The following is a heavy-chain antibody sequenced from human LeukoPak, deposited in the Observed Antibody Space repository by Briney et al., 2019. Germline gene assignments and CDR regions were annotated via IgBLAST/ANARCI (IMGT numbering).Heavy chain of an antibody. CDR3: ARSSYSSSSSV. Sequence: PGGSLRLSCEASGFTFDDYGMSWVRQAPGKGLEWVSGINWNGGTTGYADSVKGRFTISRDNAKNSLYLQINSLRAEDTAVYYCARSSYSSSSSVWGQGTMVTVSS. V-gene: IGHV3-20*04. J-gene: IGHJ3*01. CDR1: GFTFDDYG. CDR2: INWNGGTT. D-gene: IGHD6-6*01.